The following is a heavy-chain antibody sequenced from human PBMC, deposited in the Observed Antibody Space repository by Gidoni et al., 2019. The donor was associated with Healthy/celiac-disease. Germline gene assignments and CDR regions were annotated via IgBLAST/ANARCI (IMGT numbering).Heavy chain of an antibody. CDR1: GYTFTGSY. Sequence: QVQLVQSGAEVKKPAASVKVSCKASGYTFTGSYMHWVRQAPGQGVEWMGWINPNSGGTNYAQKFQGRVTMTRDTSISTAYMELSRLRSDDTAVYYCARCGRSMITFGGVIVSPSYGMDVWGQGTTVTVSS. D-gene: IGHD3-16*02. CDR2: INPNSGGT. J-gene: IGHJ6*02. CDR3: ARCGRSMITFGGVIVSPSYGMDV. V-gene: IGHV1-2*02.